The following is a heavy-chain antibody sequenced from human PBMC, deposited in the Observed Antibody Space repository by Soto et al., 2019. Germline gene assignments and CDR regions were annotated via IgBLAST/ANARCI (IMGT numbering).Heavy chain of an antibody. J-gene: IGHJ4*02. D-gene: IGHD3-10*01. CDR1: GFTFNNYA. CDR2: ISGGGDTT. V-gene: IGHV3-23*01. CDR3: AKGRGGSGSLTPRVDV. Sequence: EVQLLESGGGLVQPGGSLRLSCAASGFTFNNYAMTWVRQAPGKGLEWVSAISGGGDTTSYADSVKGRFTVSRDGYKNTLYLQMSSLRAEDTALYYCAKGRGGSGSLTPRVDVWGQGTLVTVSS.